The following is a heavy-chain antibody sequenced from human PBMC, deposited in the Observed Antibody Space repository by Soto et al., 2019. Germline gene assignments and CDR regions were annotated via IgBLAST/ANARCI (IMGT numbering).Heavy chain of an antibody. V-gene: IGHV3-21*01. CDR2: ISRRRYI. Sequence: PGKGLEWVSSISRRRYIYYADSVKGRFPISRDYAKKLLYLQMNSLRGEDTAVYYCASFLFFFQAEDGIRGTVPVSAFLLNRSSDL. D-gene: IGHD1-1*01. J-gene: IGHJ2*01. CDR3: ASFLFFFQAEDGIRGTVPVSAFLLNRSSDL.